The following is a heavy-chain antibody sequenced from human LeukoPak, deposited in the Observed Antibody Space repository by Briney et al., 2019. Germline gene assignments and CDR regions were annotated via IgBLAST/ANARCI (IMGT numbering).Heavy chain of an antibody. CDR2: ISWNSGSI. CDR3: AKGGSGTQGFDY. Sequence: PGRSLRLSCAASGFTFDDYAMHWVRQAPGKGLEWVSGISWNSGSIGYADSVRGRFTISRDNAKNSLYLQMNSLRAEDTALYYCAKGGSGTQGFDYWGQGTLATVSS. D-gene: IGHD3-10*01. CDR1: GFTFDDYA. J-gene: IGHJ4*02. V-gene: IGHV3-9*01.